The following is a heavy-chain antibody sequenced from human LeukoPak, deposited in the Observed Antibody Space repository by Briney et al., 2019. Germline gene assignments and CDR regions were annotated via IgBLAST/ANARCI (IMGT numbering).Heavy chain of an antibody. V-gene: IGHV3-20*04. CDR2: INRNGDST. J-gene: IGHJ4*02. CDR1: GFTFDDYG. Sequence: GGSLRLSCAASGFTFDDYGMSWVRQLPGKGLEWVSGINRNGDSTDYAGSVKGRFTISRDNAKNSHFLQMNSLRVEDTALYYCARGFRNGPFDCWGQGTLVTVSS. CDR3: ARGFRNGPFDC. D-gene: IGHD2-8*01.